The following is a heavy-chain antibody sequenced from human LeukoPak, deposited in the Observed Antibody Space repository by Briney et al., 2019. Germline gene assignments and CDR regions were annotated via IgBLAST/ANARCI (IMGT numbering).Heavy chain of an antibody. CDR3: AKSDCGSDGCKLLNY. Sequence: GGSLRLSCAASGCLFSHHTMTWVRQAPGKGMEWISSVNGSGDATTYADSVMGRFTISRDNSKNTVSLQMNSLRAEDSAVYYCAKSDCGSDGCKLLNYWGQGTLVTASS. CDR2: VNGSGDAT. D-gene: IGHD2-21*01. V-gene: IGHV3-23*01. CDR1: GCLFSHHT. J-gene: IGHJ4*02.